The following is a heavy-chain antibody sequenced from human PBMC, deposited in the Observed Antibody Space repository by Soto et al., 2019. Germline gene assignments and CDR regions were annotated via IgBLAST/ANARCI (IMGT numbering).Heavy chain of an antibody. V-gene: IGHV1-46*01. D-gene: IGHD3-3*02. Sequence: QVQLVQSGAEVKKPGASVKLSCKASGYTFTSYYIHWVRQAPGQGLEWMAIINPNGGSTNYAQKFQGRVTVTRDTSTSTVYMELTGLRSEDTAVYYCAGNLATCDDCGQGTLVTVSS. CDR3: AGNLATCDD. CDR2: INPNGGST. CDR1: GYTFTSYY. J-gene: IGHJ4*02.